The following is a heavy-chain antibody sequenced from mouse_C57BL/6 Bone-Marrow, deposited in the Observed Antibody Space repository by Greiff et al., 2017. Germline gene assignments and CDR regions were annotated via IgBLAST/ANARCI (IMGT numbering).Heavy chain of an antibody. V-gene: IGHV1-54*01. D-gene: IGHD2-4*01. CDR1: GYAFTNYL. CDR2: INPGSGGT. CDR3: ARWIDYEYDYFDY. J-gene: IGHJ2*01. Sequence: VQLVESGAELVRPGTSVKVSCKASGYAFTNYLIEWVKQRPGQGLEWIGVINPGSGGTNYNEKFKGKATLTADKSSSTAYMQLSSLTAEDSAVYFCARWIDYEYDYFDYWGQGTTLTVSS.